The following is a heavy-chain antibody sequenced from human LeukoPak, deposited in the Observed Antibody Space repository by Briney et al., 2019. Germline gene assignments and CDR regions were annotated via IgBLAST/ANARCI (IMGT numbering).Heavy chain of an antibody. D-gene: IGHD3-16*01. CDR2: ITPFNGNT. V-gene: IGHV1-45*02. CDR3: AILAGGYNWFDP. CDR1: GYTFTYRY. J-gene: IGHJ5*02. Sequence: ASVKVSCKASGYTFTYRYLHWVRQAPGQALEWMGWITPFNGNTNYAQKFQDRVTITRGRSMSTAYMELSSLRSEDTAMYYCAILAGGYNWFDPWGQGTLVTVSS.